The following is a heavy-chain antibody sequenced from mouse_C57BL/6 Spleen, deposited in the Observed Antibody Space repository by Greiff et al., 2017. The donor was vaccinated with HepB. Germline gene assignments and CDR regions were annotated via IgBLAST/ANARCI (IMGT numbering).Heavy chain of an antibody. D-gene: IGHD2-5*01. CDR3: ARLYYSNYIFAY. V-gene: IGHV5-9*01. Sequence: DVMLVESGGGLVKPGGSLKLSCAASGFTFSSYTMSWVRQTPEKRLEWVATISGGGGNTYYPDSVKGRFTISRDNAKNTLYLQMTRLRSEDTALYYCARLYYSNYIFAYWGQGTLVTVSA. CDR2: ISGGGGNT. J-gene: IGHJ3*01. CDR1: GFTFSSYT.